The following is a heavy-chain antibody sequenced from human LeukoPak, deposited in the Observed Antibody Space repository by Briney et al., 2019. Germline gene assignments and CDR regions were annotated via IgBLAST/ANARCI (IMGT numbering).Heavy chain of an antibody. CDR2: MNPNSGNT. J-gene: IGHJ5*02. V-gene: IGHV1-8*01. CDR3: ARDDSHYWFDP. CDR1: GYTFTSYD. Sequence: ASVKVSCKASGYTFTSYDINWVRQATGQGLEWMGWMNPNSGNTGYAQKFQGRVTMTRDTSISTAYMELSRLRSDDTAVYYCARDDSHYWFDPWGQGTLVTVSS. D-gene: IGHD4-11*01.